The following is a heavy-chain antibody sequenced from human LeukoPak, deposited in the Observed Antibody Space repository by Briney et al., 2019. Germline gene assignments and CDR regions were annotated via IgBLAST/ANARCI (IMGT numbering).Heavy chain of an antibody. Sequence: GGSLRLSCAASGFTFSSYAMNWVRQAPGKGLEWVSGISGSGGSTFYADSVKGRFTISRDNSKNTVFLQMNSLRAEDTAVYYCASYCGTTSCYASGDYWGGGTLVTVSS. CDR3: ASYCGTTSCYASGDY. CDR1: GFTFSSYA. CDR2: ISGSGGST. D-gene: IGHD2-2*01. J-gene: IGHJ4*02. V-gene: IGHV3-23*01.